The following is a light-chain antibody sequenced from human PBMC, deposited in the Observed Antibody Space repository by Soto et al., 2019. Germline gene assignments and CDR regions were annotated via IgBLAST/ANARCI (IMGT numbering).Light chain of an antibody. V-gene: IGLV1-44*01. CDR2: SED. Sequence: QSVLTQPPSASGTTGQRVAISCSGSSSNIGMNTVNGYQQPPGTDPKHLIYSEDQRPSGVPDRFSGSKSGASASLAISVLKSVYEADYYCAAWDDRLNGYVFGTGTKVTVL. J-gene: IGLJ1*01. CDR1: SSNIGMNT. CDR3: AAWDDRLNGYV.